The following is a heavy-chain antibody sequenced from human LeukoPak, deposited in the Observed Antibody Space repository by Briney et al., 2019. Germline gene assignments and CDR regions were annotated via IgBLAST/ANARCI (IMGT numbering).Heavy chain of an antibody. D-gene: IGHD2-2*01. CDR2: ISDRGGT. J-gene: IGHJ3*02. CDR3: ARAPRITRSFDI. Sequence: SETLSLTCTVSHDFKSDYYWSWLRQSPGKGLEWIGYISDRGGTNYSPSLNSRVTMSIDTSRNQFSLRLTSVTAADTAMYYCARAPRITRSFDIWGQGTMVTVSS. V-gene: IGHV4-59*12. CDR1: HDFKSDYY.